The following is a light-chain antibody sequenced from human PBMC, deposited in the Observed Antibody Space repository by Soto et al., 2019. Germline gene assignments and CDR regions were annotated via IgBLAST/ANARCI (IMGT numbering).Light chain of an antibody. Sequence: EIVLTQSPATLSLSPGERATLSCRASQSVGSYLAWYQQKPGQAPRLLIYDAFSRATGIPARFSGSGSGTDFTLTISSLEPEDFAVYYCQQRSNWPLTLGGGTKVDIK. CDR2: DAF. J-gene: IGKJ4*01. V-gene: IGKV3-11*01. CDR3: QQRSNWPLT. CDR1: QSVGSY.